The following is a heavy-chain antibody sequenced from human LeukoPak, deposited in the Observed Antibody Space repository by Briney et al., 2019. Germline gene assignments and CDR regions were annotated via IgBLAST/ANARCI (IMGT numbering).Heavy chain of an antibody. CDR3: AKGIYYYDSSGYDDAFDI. V-gene: IGHV3-30-3*01. CDR2: ISYDGSNK. Sequence: PGRSLRLSCAASGFTFSSYAMHWVRQAPGKGLEWMADISYDGSNKYYADSVKGRFTISRDNSKNTLYLQMNILRAKDTAVYYCAKGIYYYDSSGYDDAFDIWGQGTMVTVSS. J-gene: IGHJ3*02. CDR1: GFTFSSYA. D-gene: IGHD3-22*01.